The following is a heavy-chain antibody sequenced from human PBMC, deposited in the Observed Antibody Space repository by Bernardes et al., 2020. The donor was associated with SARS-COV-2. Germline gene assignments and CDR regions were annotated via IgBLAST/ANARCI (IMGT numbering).Heavy chain of an antibody. J-gene: IGHJ6*02. CDR3: ARKSGHDYGMDV. CDR1: GFTFSSYW. V-gene: IGHV3-74*01. CDR2: INGGGSET. Sequence: GGYLSLSCEASGFTFSSYWMHWVRHVPGKGLVWVSRINGGGSETIYADSVKGRFTISRDNAKNTLYVQMNSLRAEDTAVYYCARKSGHDYGMDVWGQGTTVTVSS. D-gene: IGHD3-10*01.